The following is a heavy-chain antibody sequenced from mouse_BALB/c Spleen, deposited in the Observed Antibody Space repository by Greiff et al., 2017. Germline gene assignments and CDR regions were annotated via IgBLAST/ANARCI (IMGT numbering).Heavy chain of an antibody. CDR2: IDPANGNT. Sequence: VQLKQSGAELVKPGASVKLSCTASGFNIKDTYMHWVKQRPEQGLEWIGRIDPANGNTKYDPKFQGKATITADTSSNTAYLQLSSLTSEDTAVYYCASGGLRRGSWFAYWGQGTLVTVSA. V-gene: IGHV14-3*02. CDR3: ASGGLRRGSWFAY. D-gene: IGHD2-4*01. CDR1: GFNIKDTY. J-gene: IGHJ3*01.